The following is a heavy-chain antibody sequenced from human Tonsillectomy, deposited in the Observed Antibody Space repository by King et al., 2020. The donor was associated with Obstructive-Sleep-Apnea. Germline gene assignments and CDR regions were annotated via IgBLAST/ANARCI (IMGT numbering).Heavy chain of an antibody. D-gene: IGHD3-10*01. V-gene: IGHV3-9*01. CDR3: ARGSGEAVTSPLWN. J-gene: IGHJ4*02. Sequence: VQLVESGGGLVQPGRSLRLSCAASGFSFDGYAMHWVRQAPGKGLEWVSGISWNSGSVGYADSVKGRFTISRDNAKNSLYVQMNSLRFEDTALYYCARGSGEAVTSPLWNWGQGILVTVSS. CDR1: GFSFDGYA. CDR2: ISWNSGSV.